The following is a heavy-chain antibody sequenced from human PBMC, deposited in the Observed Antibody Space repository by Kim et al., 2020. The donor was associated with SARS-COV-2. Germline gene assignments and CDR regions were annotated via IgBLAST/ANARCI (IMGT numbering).Heavy chain of an antibody. CDR1: GFVFSRYA. CDR3: AKRGYSSTWNFDS. V-gene: IGHV3-23*01. CDR2: IGGNGGST. D-gene: IGHD6-13*01. J-gene: IGHJ4*02. Sequence: GGSLRLSCTPSGFVFSRYAMTWVRQAPGKGLEWVSAIGGNGGSTFYADSVKGRFTISRDNSKNTLYLQMNSLRAEDTALYYCAKRGYSSTWNFDSLGRGT.